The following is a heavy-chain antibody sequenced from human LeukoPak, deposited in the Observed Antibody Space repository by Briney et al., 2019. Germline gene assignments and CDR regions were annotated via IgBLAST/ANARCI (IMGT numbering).Heavy chain of an antibody. V-gene: IGHV3-23*01. CDR3: AKGPAYYYGSGSYRYFDY. J-gene: IGHJ4*02. CDR2: ISGSGGST. Sequence: SGGSLRLSCAASGLTFSSYAMSWVRQAPGKGLEWVSAISGSGGSTYYADSVKGRFTISRDNSKNTLYLQMNSLRAEDTAVYYCAKGPAYYYGSGSYRYFDYWGQGTLVTVSS. D-gene: IGHD3-10*01. CDR1: GLTFSSYA.